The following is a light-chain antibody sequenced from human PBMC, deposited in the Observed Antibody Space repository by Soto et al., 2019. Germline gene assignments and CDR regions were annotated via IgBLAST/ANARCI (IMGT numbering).Light chain of an antibody. CDR3: QQLRMYPST. J-gene: IGKJ4*01. CDR1: QDFAIY. V-gene: IGKV1-9*01. Sequence: IRLTQSPSSLSASGGDRVTITSRAIQDFAIYLAWYQQKPGEAPKLLIYAASTLYGGVPSRFSGSGSGTDFALTITSLQAEDFATYYCQQLRMYPSTFGGGTKVEIK. CDR2: AAS.